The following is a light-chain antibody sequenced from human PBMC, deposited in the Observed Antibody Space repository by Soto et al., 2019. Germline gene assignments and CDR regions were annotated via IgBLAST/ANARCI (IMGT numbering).Light chain of an antibody. Sequence: DVQMTQSPSTLSASLGDRVTITCRASQSIVNWLAWYQQKPGKAPKLLIYRASTRASGVPSRFSGSGSGTEFTLTISSLQSDDFAAYYCQQYNNCWTFGQGTKVEIK. CDR2: RAS. CDR3: QQYNNCWT. V-gene: IGKV1-5*03. J-gene: IGKJ1*01. CDR1: QSIVNW.